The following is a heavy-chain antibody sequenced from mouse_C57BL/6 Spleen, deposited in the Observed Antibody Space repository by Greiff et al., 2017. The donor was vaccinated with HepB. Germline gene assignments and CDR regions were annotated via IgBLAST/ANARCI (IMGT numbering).Heavy chain of an antibody. Sequence: VKQSCKASGYTFTSYWMHWVKQRPGRGLEWIGRIDPNSGGTKYNEKFKSKATLTVDKPSSTAYMQLSSLTSEDSAVYYCARWGFGWLLPSAMDYWGQGTSVTVSS. CDR2: IDPNSGGT. CDR3: ARWGFGWLLPSAMDY. V-gene: IGHV1-72*01. J-gene: IGHJ4*01. D-gene: IGHD2-3*01. CDR1: GYTFTSYW.